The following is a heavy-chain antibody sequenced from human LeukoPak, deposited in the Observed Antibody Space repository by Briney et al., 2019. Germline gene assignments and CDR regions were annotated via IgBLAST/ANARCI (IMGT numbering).Heavy chain of an antibody. V-gene: IGHV5-51*01. Sequence: KPGESLKISCKGSGYSFTSYWIGWVRQMPGKGLEWMGIIYPGDSDTRYSPSFQGQVTISADKSISTAYLQWSSLKASDTAMYYCARRTGPYSSSFTGDAFDIWGQGTMVTVSS. CDR1: GYSFTSYW. CDR3: ARRTGPYSSSFTGDAFDI. J-gene: IGHJ3*02. D-gene: IGHD6-13*01. CDR2: IYPGDSDT.